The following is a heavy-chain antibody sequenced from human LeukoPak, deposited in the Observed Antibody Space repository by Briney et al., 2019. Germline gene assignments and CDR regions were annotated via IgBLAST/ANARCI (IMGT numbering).Heavy chain of an antibody. Sequence: ASVKVSCKASGYTFTGYYMHWVRQAPGQGLEWMGWINPNSGGTNYAQKFQGRVTMTRDTSLSTAYMELSRLRSDDTAVYYCARARGRITVVRGVMPYFDYGAEEPLVTVSS. CDR3: ARARGRITVVRGVMPYFDY. V-gene: IGHV1-2*02. CDR1: GYTFTGYY. J-gene: IGHJ4*02. D-gene: IGHD3-10*01. CDR2: INPNSGGT.